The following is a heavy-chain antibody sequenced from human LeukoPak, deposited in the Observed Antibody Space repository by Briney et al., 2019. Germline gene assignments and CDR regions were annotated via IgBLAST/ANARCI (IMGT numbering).Heavy chain of an antibody. J-gene: IGHJ2*01. CDR2: VSPNGYTK. CDR1: GFTLSNYN. V-gene: IGHV3-48*01. D-gene: IGHD2-2*01. Sequence: PGGSLRLSCAASGFTLSNYNMNWVRQTPGEGLEWVSYVSPNGYTKHYADAVKGRFTISRDNAKDSLYLQMNSLRAEDTAVYYCARGVPAAISDWYFDLWGRGTLVTVSS. CDR3: ARGVPAAISDWYFDL.